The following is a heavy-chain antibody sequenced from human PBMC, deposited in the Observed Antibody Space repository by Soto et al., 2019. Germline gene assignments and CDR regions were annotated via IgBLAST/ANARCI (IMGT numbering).Heavy chain of an antibody. CDR1: GFTFTNYD. J-gene: IGHJ4*02. CDR3: ARDRGAFGAVTPIDS. D-gene: IGHD3-3*01. Sequence: QVQLVESGGGVVQPGRSLRLSCAASGFTFTNYDMHWVRQAPGKGLEWVAVIAYDGRNKYYADSVKGRFTISRDNSKNTLYLQMNSLRAEDTAVYYCARDRGAFGAVTPIDSWGQGTLVTVSS. V-gene: IGHV3-30*04. CDR2: IAYDGRNK.